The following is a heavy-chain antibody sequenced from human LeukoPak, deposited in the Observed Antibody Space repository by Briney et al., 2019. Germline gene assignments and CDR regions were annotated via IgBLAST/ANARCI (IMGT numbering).Heavy chain of an antibody. V-gene: IGHV4-4*07. Sequence: SETLCLTCTVSGGSITSFSWNRVRLPAGKGLEWIGRFYTSGSTSYNPSFKTRVTMSIDASKNQFSLSLKSVTAADTAVYYCARALYNHGWFPDYFDSWGRGTPGTVSS. D-gene: IGHD6-19*01. CDR1: GGSITSFS. CDR2: FYTSGST. J-gene: IGHJ4*02. CDR3: ARALYNHGWFPDYFDS.